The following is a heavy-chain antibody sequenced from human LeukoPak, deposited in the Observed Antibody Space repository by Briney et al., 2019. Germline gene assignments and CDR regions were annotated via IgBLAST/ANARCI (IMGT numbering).Heavy chain of an antibody. J-gene: IGHJ5*02. CDR1: GFTFSSYS. V-gene: IGHV3-21*01. Sequence: PGGSLRLSCAASGFTFSSYSMNWVRQAPGKGLEWVSSISSSSSYIYYADSVKGRFTISRDNAKNSLYLQMNSLRAEDTAVYCCATYCSSTSCYEGRFDPWGQGTLVTVSS. D-gene: IGHD2-2*01. CDR2: ISSSSSYI. CDR3: ATYCSSTSCYEGRFDP.